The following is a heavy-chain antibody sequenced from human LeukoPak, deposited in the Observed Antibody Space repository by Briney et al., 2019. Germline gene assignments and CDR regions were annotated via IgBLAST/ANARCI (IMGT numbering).Heavy chain of an antibody. CDR2: ISAYNGNT. CDR3: ARYVRARTYYYGMDV. D-gene: IGHD3-16*01. V-gene: IGHV1-18*04. J-gene: IGHJ6*04. CDR1: GYTFTSYG. Sequence: GASVKVSCKASGYTFTSYGISWVRQAPGQGPEWMGWISAYNGNTNYAQKLQGRVTMTTDTSTSTAYMELRSLRSDDTAVYYCARYVRARTYYYGMDVWGKGTTATVSS.